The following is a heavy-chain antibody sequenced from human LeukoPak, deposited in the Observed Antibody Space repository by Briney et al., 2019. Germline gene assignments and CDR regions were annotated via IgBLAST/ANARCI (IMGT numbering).Heavy chain of an antibody. D-gene: IGHD4-23*01. CDR3: ARDTVVPPYNWFDP. V-gene: IGHV3-21*01. Sequence: GGSPRLSCAASGFTVSSNYMSWVRQAPGKGLEWVSSISSSSSYIYYADSVKGRFTISRDNAKNSLYLQMNSLRAEDTAVYYCARDTVVPPYNWFDPWGQGTLVTVSS. J-gene: IGHJ5*02. CDR1: GFTVSSNY. CDR2: ISSSSSYI.